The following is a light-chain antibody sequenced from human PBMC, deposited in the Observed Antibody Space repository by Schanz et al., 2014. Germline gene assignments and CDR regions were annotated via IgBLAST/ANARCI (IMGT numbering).Light chain of an antibody. CDR1: QSVSSSY. J-gene: IGKJ4*01. CDR3: QQRSNWPPLT. Sequence: EIVLTQSPGTLSLSPGERATLSCRASQSVSSSYLAWYQQKPGQAPRLLIYGASTRATGIPARFSGSGSGTDFTLTISSLEPEDFAVYYCQQRSNWPPLTFGGGTKVDFK. CDR2: GAS. V-gene: IGKV3D-20*02.